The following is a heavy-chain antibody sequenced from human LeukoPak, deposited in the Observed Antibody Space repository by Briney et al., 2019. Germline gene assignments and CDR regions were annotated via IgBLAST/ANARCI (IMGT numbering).Heavy chain of an antibody. V-gene: IGHV1-2*02. Sequence: ASVKVSCKASGGTFSSYAISWVRQAPGQGLEWMGWINPNSGGTNYAQKFQGRVTMTRDTSISTAYMELSRLRSDDTAVYYCARGLDNDFWSGYLAEAFDYWGQGTLVTVSS. J-gene: IGHJ4*02. D-gene: IGHD3-3*01. CDR3: ARGLDNDFWSGYLAEAFDY. CDR2: INPNSGGT. CDR1: GGTFSSYA.